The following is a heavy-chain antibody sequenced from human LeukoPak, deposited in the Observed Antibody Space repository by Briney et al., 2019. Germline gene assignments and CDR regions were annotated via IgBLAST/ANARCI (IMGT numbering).Heavy chain of an antibody. CDR3: ARDAPITGTTDYFDY. D-gene: IGHD1-20*01. V-gene: IGHV3-30*04. Sequence: GRSLRLSCAASGFTFSSYAMHWVRQAPGKGLEWVAVKSYDGSNKYYADSVKGRFTISRDNSKNTLYLQMNSLRAEDTAVYYCARDAPITGTTDYFDYWGQRTLVTVSS. CDR1: GFTFSSYA. J-gene: IGHJ4*02. CDR2: KSYDGSNK.